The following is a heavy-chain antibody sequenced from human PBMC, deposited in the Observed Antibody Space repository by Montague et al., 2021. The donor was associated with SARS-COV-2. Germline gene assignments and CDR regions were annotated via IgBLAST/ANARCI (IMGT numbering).Heavy chain of an antibody. V-gene: IGHV4-59*11. D-gene: IGHD3-10*01. CDR1: GGSMSDHY. CDR3: ARAVSVRRAVNWFDP. Sequence: SETLSLTCTVSGGSMSDHYWAWIRQPPGKGLEWLAYIYYSGGINSXASLKSRVSMSVDTSKNQFSLKLTSVTAADTAVYYCARAVSVRRAVNWFDPWGQGTLVIVSS. J-gene: IGHJ5*02. CDR2: IYYSGGI.